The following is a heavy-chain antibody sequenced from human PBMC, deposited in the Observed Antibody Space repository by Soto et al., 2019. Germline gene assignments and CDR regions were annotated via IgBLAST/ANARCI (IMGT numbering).Heavy chain of an antibody. V-gene: IGHV3-7*04. CDR1: GFVFADSW. CDR3: VRDSWWAWDY. CDR2: INEDGSKK. D-gene: IGHD2-15*01. Sequence: EVQLVESGGGLVQPGGSLRLSCAASGFVFADSWMSWVRQAPGKGLDWVANINEDGSKKYYVDSVKGRFTISRDNAENSLYLQMNSLRDDDSAAYYCVRDSWWAWDYCGQGTLVTVSS. J-gene: IGHJ4*02.